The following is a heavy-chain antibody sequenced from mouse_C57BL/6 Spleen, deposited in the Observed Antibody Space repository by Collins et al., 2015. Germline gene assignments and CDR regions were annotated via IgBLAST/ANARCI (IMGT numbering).Heavy chain of an antibody. CDR3: ARGGRLPPFDY. Sequence: FTNYLIEWVKQRPGQGLEWIGVINPGSGGTNSNEKFKGKATLTADKSSSTAYMQLSSLTSEDSAVYFCARGGRLPPFDYWGQGTTLTVSS. D-gene: IGHD3-2*02. V-gene: IGHV1-54*01. J-gene: IGHJ2*01. CDR2: INPGSGGT. CDR1: FTNYL.